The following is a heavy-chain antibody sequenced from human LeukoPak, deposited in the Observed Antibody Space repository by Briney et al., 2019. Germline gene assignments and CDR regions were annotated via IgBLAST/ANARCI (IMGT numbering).Heavy chain of an antibody. D-gene: IGHD5-18*01. Sequence: SQTLSLTCTVSGGSIKSASYSWTWIRQPAGKELEWIGRIYSSGRTDYNPSLKSRVTISLDTSKNQFSLEMTSMTAADTAVYYCARDQVDTAMVTVYFDYWGQGTLVTVSS. CDR1: GGSIKSASYS. CDR2: IYSSGRT. CDR3: ARDQVDTAMVTVYFDY. J-gene: IGHJ4*02. V-gene: IGHV4-61*02.